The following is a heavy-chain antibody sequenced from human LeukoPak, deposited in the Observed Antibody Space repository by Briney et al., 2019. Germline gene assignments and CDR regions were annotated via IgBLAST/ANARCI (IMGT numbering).Heavy chain of an antibody. CDR2: IIPIFGTA. V-gene: IGHV1-69*01. CDR3: ARVSSIAAAGTLSVNYYGMDV. CDR1: GGTFSSYA. Sequence: SVKVSCKASGGTFSSYAISWVRQAPGQGLEWMGGIIPIFGTANYAQKFQGRVTITADESTSTAYMELSSLRSEDTAVYYCARVSSIAAAGTLSVNYYGMDVWGQGTTVTVSS. J-gene: IGHJ6*02. D-gene: IGHD6-13*01.